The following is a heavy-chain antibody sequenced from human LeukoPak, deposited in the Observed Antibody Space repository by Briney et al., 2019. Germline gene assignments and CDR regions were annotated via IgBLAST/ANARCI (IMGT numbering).Heavy chain of an antibody. CDR2: SRNKANSYST. V-gene: IGHV3-72*01. CDR1: GFTVSDRY. Sequence: GGSLRLSCAASGFTVSDRYMDWVRQAPGQGLEWVGRSRNKANSYSTEYAASVKGRVAISRDDSGTSIYLQMNSLKTEDTAVYYCTRLYSFVSGRYYPDYWGQGTLVTVSS. D-gene: IGHD3-22*01. CDR3: TRLYSFVSGRYYPDY. J-gene: IGHJ4*02.